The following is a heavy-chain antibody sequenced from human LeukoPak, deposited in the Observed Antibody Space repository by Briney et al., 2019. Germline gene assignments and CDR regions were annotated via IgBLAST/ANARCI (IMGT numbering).Heavy chain of an antibody. CDR1: GFTFSSYS. CDR2: ISSSSSYI. D-gene: IGHD6-13*01. CDR3: ARDPPVPGIAAAGTDDY. J-gene: IGHJ4*02. V-gene: IGHV3-21*01. Sequence: GGSLRLSCAASGFTFSSYSMNWVRQAPGKGLEWVSSISSSSSYIYYADSVKGRFTISRDNVKNSLYLQMNSLRAEDTAVYYCARDPPVPGIAAAGTDDYWGQGTLVTVSS.